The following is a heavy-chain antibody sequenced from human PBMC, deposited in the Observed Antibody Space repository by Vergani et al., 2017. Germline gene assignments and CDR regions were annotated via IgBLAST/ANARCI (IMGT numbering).Heavy chain of an antibody. V-gene: IGHV4-59*01. CDR1: GGPLSGYY. CDR2: VEDSGYF. CDR3: AKSIVSRNPPDYFDN. D-gene: IGHD1-14*01. J-gene: IGHJ4*02. Sequence: QLQLQESGPGLVRPSETLSLTCTVSGGPLSGYYWNWIRQTPGEGLEWIGYVEDSGYFNYNPSLQTRISMSSDESNNQFSLMLSSVTVADTAVYYCAKSIVSRNPPDYFDNWGQGTLVTVSS.